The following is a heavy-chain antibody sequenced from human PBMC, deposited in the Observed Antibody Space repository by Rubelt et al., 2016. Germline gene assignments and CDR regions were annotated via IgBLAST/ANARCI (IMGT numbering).Heavy chain of an antibody. V-gene: IGHV3-21*01. CDR2: ISSSSSYI. J-gene: IGHJ4*02. D-gene: IGHD3-16*01. CDR3: ARDGAGFDA. Sequence: VRQAPGKGLEWVSSISSSSSYIYYADSVKGRFTISRDNAKNSLYLQMNGLRAEDTAVYYCARDGAGFDAWGQGSLVTVSS.